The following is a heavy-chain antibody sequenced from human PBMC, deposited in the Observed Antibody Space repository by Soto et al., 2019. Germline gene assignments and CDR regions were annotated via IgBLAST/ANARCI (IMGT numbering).Heavy chain of an antibody. D-gene: IGHD3-16*01. J-gene: IGHJ5*02. CDR1: GGSISSSSYY. Sequence: SETLSLTCTVSGGSISSSSYYWGWIRQPPGKGLEWIGSIYYSGSTYYNPSLKSRVTISVDTSKNQFSLKLSSVTAADTAVYYCARRSRGDPNWFDPWGQGTLVTVSS. CDR2: IYYSGST. V-gene: IGHV4-39*01. CDR3: ARRSRGDPNWFDP.